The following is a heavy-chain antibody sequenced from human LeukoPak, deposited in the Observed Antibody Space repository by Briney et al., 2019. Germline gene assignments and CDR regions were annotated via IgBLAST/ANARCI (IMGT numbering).Heavy chain of an antibody. D-gene: IGHD6-19*01. Sequence: SGTLSLTCTVSGGSIRSSSYYWGWIRQPPGKGLEWFGSIYYSGSTYYNASLKRRGTISVDTSKNQFSLKLNSVTAADTAVYFCARQVVAVAGTGYFDYWGQGTLVTVSS. CDR3: ARQVVAVAGTGYFDY. V-gene: IGHV4-39*01. J-gene: IGHJ4*02. CDR2: IYYSGST. CDR1: GGSIRSSSYY.